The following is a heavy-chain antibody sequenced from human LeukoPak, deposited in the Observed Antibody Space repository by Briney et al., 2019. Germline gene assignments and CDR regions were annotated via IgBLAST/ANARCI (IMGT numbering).Heavy chain of an antibody. J-gene: IGHJ4*02. D-gene: IGHD3-22*01. CDR2: IYYSGST. CDR3: ARGGYGEYYYDSSGYYLFDY. V-gene: IGHV4-61*01. Sequence: PSETLSLACTVSGGSVSSGSYYWSWIRQPPGKGLEWLGYIYYSGSTNYNPSLKSRVTISVDTSKNQFSLKLSSVTAADTAVYYCARGGYGEYYYDSSGYYLFDYWGQGTLVTVSS. CDR1: GGSVSSGSYY.